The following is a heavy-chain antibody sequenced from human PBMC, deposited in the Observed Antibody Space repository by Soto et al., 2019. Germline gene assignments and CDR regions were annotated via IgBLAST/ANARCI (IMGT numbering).Heavy chain of an antibody. J-gene: IGHJ2*01. V-gene: IGHV1-58*01. D-gene: IGHD6-6*01. Sequence: ASVKVSCKASGFTFTSSAVQWVRQARGQRLEGIGWIVVGSGNTKYAQKFQDRVTITRDMSTSTAYMELSSLRSEDTAVYSCASSGGLIAARNWYFDLWGRGTLVTVSS. CDR3: ASSGGLIAARNWYFDL. CDR1: GFTFTSSA. CDR2: IVVGSGNT.